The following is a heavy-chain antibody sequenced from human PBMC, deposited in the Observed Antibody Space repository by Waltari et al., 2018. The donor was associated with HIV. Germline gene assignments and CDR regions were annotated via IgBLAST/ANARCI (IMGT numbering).Heavy chain of an antibody. CDR3: AVRLSSRIATAGTAVGYGMDV. CDR1: GGTFSSYA. CDR2: IIPILGIA. Sequence: VQLVQSGAEVKKPGRSVKVSCKASGGTFSSYAISWVRLAPGQGLEWMGRIIPILGIANSAQKCQGRVTITADKSWSTAEEEVSSLSSEETAGYYCAVRLSSRIATAGTAVGYGMDVWGEGTTVTVS. D-gene: IGHD6-13*01. V-gene: IGHV1-69*04. J-gene: IGHJ6*02.